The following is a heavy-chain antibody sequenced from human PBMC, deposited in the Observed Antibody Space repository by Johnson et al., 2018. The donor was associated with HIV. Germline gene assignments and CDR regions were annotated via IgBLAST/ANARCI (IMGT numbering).Heavy chain of an antibody. J-gene: IGHJ3*02. CDR2: IRSEGSDK. Sequence: QVQLVESGGGVVQPGGSLRLSCAASGFTFKNYDMHWVRQVPGKGLEWVSFIRSEGSDKYYADSVRGRFSISRDNSKNTLYLQMNSLRAEDTAVYYCANLDVNHAFDIWGQGTTVTVSS. CDR1: GFTFKNYD. D-gene: IGHD3-3*01. CDR3: ANLDVNHAFDI. V-gene: IGHV3-30*02.